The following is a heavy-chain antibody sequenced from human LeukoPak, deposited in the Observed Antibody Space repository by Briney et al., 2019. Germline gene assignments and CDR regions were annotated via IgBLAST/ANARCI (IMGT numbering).Heavy chain of an antibody. D-gene: IGHD3-10*02. CDR2: ISSSGSTI. J-gene: IGHJ6*04. V-gene: IGHV3-48*03. CDR3: AELGITMIGGV. CDR1: GFTFSSYE. Sequence: GGSLRLSCAASGFTFSSYEMNWVRQAPGKGPEWVSYISSSGSTIYYADSVKGRFTISRDNAKNSLYLQMNSLRAEDTAVYYCAELGITMIGGVWGKGTTITISS.